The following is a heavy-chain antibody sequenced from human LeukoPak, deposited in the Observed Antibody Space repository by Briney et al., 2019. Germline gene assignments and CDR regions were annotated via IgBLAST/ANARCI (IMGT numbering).Heavy chain of an antibody. J-gene: IGHJ4*02. CDR1: GFTFSSYA. V-gene: IGHV3-64*01. D-gene: IGHD1-26*01. Sequence: GGSLRLSCAASGFTFSSYAMHWVRQAPGKGLEYVSAISSNGGSTYYANSVKGRFTISRDNSKNTLYLQMGSLRAEDMAVYYCARVSSGSYLRNWGQGTLVTVSS. CDR2: ISSNGGST. CDR3: ARVSSGSYLRN.